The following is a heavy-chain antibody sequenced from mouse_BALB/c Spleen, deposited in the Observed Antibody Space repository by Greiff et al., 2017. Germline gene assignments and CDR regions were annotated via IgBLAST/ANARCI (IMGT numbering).Heavy chain of an antibody. CDR1: GFTFSSYT. CDR3: ARGGYGNYPAWFAY. J-gene: IGHJ3*01. CDR2: ISNGGGST. Sequence: EVQVVESGGGLVQPGGSLKLSCAASGFTFSSYTMSWVRQTPEKRLEWVAYISNGGGSTYYPDTVKGRFTISRDNAKNTLYLQMSSLKSEDTAMYYCARGGYGNYPAWFAYWGQGTLVTVSA. D-gene: IGHD2-10*02. V-gene: IGHV5-12-2*01.